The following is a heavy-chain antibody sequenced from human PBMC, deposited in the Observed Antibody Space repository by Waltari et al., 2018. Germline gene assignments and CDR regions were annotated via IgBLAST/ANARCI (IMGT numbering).Heavy chain of an antibody. D-gene: IGHD6-19*01. CDR1: GFPLSTYA. J-gene: IGHJ5*02. CDR3: ARPIAVAGSPYWFDP. V-gene: IGHV3-23*01. Sequence: EVQLLESGGGLIQPGGSLRLSCAASGFPLSTYAMSLVRQAPGKGLAWVAGISSRAASTNYADSVRGRFTISRDNSKDTLYLQMNSLRAEDTAVYYCARPIAVAGSPYWFDPWGQGTLVTVSS. CDR2: ISSRAAST.